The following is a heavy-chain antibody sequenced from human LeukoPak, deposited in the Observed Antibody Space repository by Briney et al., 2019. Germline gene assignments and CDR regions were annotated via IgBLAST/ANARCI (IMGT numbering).Heavy chain of an antibody. V-gene: IGHV4-38-2*02. Sequence: SETLSLTCAASGYSISSGFFWGWLRQPPGKGLEWIENIYHSGSTYHNPSLKSRVTISVDTSKNQLSLKLSAVTAADTGVYYCARESSGYDDYWGQGTLVTVSS. D-gene: IGHD3-22*01. CDR1: GYSISSGFF. CDR3: ARESSGYDDY. J-gene: IGHJ4*02. CDR2: IYHSGST.